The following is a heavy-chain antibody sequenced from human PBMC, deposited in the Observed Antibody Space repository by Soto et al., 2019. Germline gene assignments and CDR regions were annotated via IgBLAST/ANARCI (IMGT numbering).Heavy chain of an antibody. D-gene: IGHD3-3*01. Sequence: EVKLLESGGGLAQPGGSLRLSCVGSGFTFDSYAISWVRQAPGERLQWIAAISGSADGTDYAHSVRGRFTISRDNAKKTVHLQMDRLRVEDTAVYFCAKDTVGGYSFWSGYYSDGLDVWGQGTLVSVS. V-gene: IGHV3-23*01. CDR3: AKDTVGGYSFWSGYYSDGLDV. CDR1: GFTFDSYA. CDR2: ISGSADGT. J-gene: IGHJ3*01.